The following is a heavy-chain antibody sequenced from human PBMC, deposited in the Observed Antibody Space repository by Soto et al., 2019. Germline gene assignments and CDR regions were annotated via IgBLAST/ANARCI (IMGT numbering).Heavy chain of an antibody. CDR1: GGSISSDY. V-gene: IGHV4-59*01. CDR2: IYYNGNT. Sequence: SETLSLTCTVSGGSISSDYWTWIRQPPGERLEWIGYIYYNGNTNYNSSLKSRVTISIDTSKNQFSLKLNSVTAADTAVYFCARLAYASRYIFDYCGRGSLVTGSS. D-gene: IGHD3-16*02. CDR3: ARLAYASRYIFDY. J-gene: IGHJ4*02.